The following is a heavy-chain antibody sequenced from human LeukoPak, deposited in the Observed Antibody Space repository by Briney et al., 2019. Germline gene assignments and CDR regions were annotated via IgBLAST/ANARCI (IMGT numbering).Heavy chain of an antibody. V-gene: IGHV1-58*02. CDR1: GFTFKSSA. CDR2: IVIGSGNT. Sequence: ASVKVSCKASGFTFKSSAIQWVRQVRGQRLEWIGWIVIGSGNTIYAQRFRDRVSVSRDMSTETAYLGVRGLTFEDTAVYFCAAAPMGDCWGQGTLLTVSS. J-gene: IGHJ4*02. CDR3: AAAPMGDC.